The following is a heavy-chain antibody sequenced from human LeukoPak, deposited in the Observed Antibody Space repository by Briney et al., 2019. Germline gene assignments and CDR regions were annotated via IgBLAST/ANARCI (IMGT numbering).Heavy chain of an antibody. V-gene: IGHV1-8*01. CDR3: ARGGKNSWYNAYYYYGMDV. Sequence: ASVKVSCKASGYTFTSYDINWVRQATGQGLEWMGWMNPNSGKTGYAQKFQGRVTMTRNTSISTAYMELSSLRSEDTAVYYCARGGKNSWYNAYYYYGMDVWGQGTTVTVSS. J-gene: IGHJ6*02. D-gene: IGHD6-13*01. CDR1: GYTFTSYD. CDR2: MNPNSGKT.